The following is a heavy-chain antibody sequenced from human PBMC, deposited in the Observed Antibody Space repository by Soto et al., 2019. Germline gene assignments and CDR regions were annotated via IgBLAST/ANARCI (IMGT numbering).Heavy chain of an antibody. CDR3: AREDGVVGSSSAFDH. CDR1: GFTFSSYG. D-gene: IGHD1-26*01. J-gene: IGHJ4*02. V-gene: IGHV3-21*01. Sequence: LRLSCAASGFTFSSYGMNCVLQAPVKGLEWVSSINGRSNYVYYADSVKGRFTISRDNAKNSLYLQMNRLRAEDTAIYYCAREDGVVGSSSAFDHWGLGTLVTVSS. CDR2: INGRSNYV.